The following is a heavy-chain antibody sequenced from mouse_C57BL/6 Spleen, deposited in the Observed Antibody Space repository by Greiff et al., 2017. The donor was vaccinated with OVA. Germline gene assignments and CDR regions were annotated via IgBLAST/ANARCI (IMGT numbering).Heavy chain of an antibody. CDR3: ARGRVVATPFDY. CDR1: GYTFTSYW. D-gene: IGHD1-1*01. J-gene: IGHJ2*01. CDR2: IDPSDSYT. Sequence: QVQLQQPGAELVMPGASVKLSCKASGYTFTSYWMHWVKQRPGQGLEWIGEIDPSDSYTNYNQKFKGKSTLTVDKSSSTAYMQLSSLTSEDSAVYFCARGRVVATPFDYWGQGTTLTVSS. V-gene: IGHV1-69*01.